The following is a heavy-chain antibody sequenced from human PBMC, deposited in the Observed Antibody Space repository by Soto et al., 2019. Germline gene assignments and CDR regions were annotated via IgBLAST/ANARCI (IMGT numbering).Heavy chain of an antibody. CDR3: AKEGLVPAGIFAEYYFYLDV. V-gene: IGHV3-30*18. J-gene: IGHJ6*03. CDR2: ISYDGSNK. Sequence: QVQLVESGGGVVQPGRSLRLSCAASGFTFSSYGMHWVRQAPGKGLEWVAVISYDGSNKYYADSVKGRFTISRDKSKNTVYLQIKRLRAEDTAVDYCAKEGLVPAGIFAEYYFYLDVWGKGTTVTVSS. D-gene: IGHD2-2*01. CDR1: GFTFSSYG.